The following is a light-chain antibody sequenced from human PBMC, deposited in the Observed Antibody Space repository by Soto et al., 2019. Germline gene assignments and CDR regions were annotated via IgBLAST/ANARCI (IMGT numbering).Light chain of an antibody. J-gene: IGLJ3*02. Sequence: QSALTQPASVSGSPGQSITLSCTGTSSDVGGYDYVSWYQQYPGKAPKLMIYDVSDRPSGVSNRFSGSKSGNTASLTISGLQAEDEDDYYCSSYTTSNTWVFGGGTKLTVL. CDR1: SSDVGGYDY. V-gene: IGLV2-14*01. CDR3: SSYTTSNTWV. CDR2: DVS.